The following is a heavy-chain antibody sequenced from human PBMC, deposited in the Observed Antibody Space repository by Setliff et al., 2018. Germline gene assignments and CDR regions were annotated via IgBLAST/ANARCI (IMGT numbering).Heavy chain of an antibody. CDR1: GFTFSNYW. D-gene: IGHD6-13*01. Sequence: GGSLRLSCAASGFTFSNYWMSWVRQAPGKGLEWVANIKQDGSEKYYVDSVKGRFTISRDNAKNSVSLQMNSLRADDTAIYYCARDEIIRDSDSDRWSSAGFDYWGQGTLVTVSS. J-gene: IGHJ4*02. CDR3: ARDEIIRDSDSDRWSSAGFDY. CDR2: IKQDGSEK. V-gene: IGHV3-7*01.